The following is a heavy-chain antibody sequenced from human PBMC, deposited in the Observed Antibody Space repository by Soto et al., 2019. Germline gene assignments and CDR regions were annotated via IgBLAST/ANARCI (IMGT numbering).Heavy chain of an antibody. J-gene: IGHJ6*03. V-gene: IGHV4-59*08. Sequence: SETLSLTCTVSGGSISSYYWSWIRQPPGKGLEWIGYIYYSGSTNYNPSLKSRVTISVDTSKNQFSLKLSSVTAADTAVYYCAKVDYYYHYMDVWGKGTTVTGSS. D-gene: IGHD5-12*01. CDR2: IYYSGST. CDR1: GGSISSYY. CDR3: AKVDYYYHYMDV.